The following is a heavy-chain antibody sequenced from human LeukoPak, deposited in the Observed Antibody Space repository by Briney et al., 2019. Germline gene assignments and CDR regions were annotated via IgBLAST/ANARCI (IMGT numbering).Heavy chain of an antibody. CDR1: AFSLSAYN. Sequence: PGGSLRLSCAASAFSLSAYNMNWVRQAPGKGLEWVSSISYTGTYIYYADSVRGRFTISRDNAQNSLYLQMNSLRAEDTAIYYCVRDRGTYRPIDYWGQGTLVTVSS. D-gene: IGHD1-26*01. J-gene: IGHJ4*02. CDR2: ISYTGTYI. V-gene: IGHV3-21*04. CDR3: VRDRGTYRPIDY.